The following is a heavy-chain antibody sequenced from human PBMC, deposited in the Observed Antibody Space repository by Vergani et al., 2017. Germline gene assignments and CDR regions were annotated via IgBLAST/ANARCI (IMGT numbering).Heavy chain of an antibody. V-gene: IGHV3-74*01. Sequence: EVQLVESGGGLVQPGGSLRLSCAASGFTFSSYWMHWVRQAPGKGLVWVSRINSDGSSTSYADSVKGRFTISRENAKNTLYLQMNSLRAEDTAVYYCAQGGWFGEYDYWGQGTLVTVSS. CDR2: INSDGSST. CDR1: GFTFSSYW. CDR3: AQGGWFGEYDY. J-gene: IGHJ4*02. D-gene: IGHD3-10*01.